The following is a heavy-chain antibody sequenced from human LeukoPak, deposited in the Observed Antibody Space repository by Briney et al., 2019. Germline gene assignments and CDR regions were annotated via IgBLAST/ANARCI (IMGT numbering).Heavy chain of an antibody. V-gene: IGHV3-74*01. D-gene: IGHD3-10*01. CDR2: IDTDGSDT. CDR1: GFTFSSYW. Sequence: GGSLRLSCGASGFTFSSYWMHWVRQVPGKGLVWVSRIDTDGSDTRYADSVKGRFTISRDNAKNSLFLQINNLRTEDTALYYCAKASSSTVRGASAYWGQGTLVTVSS. J-gene: IGHJ4*02. CDR3: AKASSSTVRGASAY.